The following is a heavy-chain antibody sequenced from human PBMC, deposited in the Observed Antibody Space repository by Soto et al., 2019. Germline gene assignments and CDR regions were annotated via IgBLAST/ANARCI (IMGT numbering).Heavy chain of an antibody. Sequence: QVQLQESGPGLVKPSQTLSLTCTVSGGSISSGGYYWSWIRQHPGKGLEWIGYIYYSGSTYYNPSLKSRVTITVDTSKNQSSLTLSSVTAADTAVYYCARDPHCSSTSCYSDVWGQGTTVTVSS. D-gene: IGHD2-2*01. CDR2: IYYSGST. CDR3: ARDPHCSSTSCYSDV. CDR1: GGSISSGGYY. V-gene: IGHV4-31*03. J-gene: IGHJ6*02.